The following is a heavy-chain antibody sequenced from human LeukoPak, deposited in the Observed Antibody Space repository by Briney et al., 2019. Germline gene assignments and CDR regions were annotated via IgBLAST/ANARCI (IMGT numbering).Heavy chain of an antibody. Sequence: GGSLRLSCAVSGFPFGDYPMNWVRQAPGKGLEWISHMRGDDFTVYYADSVKGRFSISRDNAKNFLFLQMNSLRGDDTAVYYCAREIDRDDYNRFFDYWGQGTLVTVSS. CDR3: AREIDRDDYNRFFDY. V-gene: IGHV3-48*01. CDR2: MRGDDFTV. D-gene: IGHD5-24*01. J-gene: IGHJ4*02. CDR1: GFPFGDYP.